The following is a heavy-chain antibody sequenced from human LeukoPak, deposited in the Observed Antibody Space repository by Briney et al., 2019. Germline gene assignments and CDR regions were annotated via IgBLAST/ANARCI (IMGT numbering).Heavy chain of an antibody. J-gene: IGHJ3*02. CDR3: AKWELPDGAFDI. CDR2: INPNSGGT. CDR1: GYTFTGYY. Sequence: GASVKVSCKASGYTFTGYYMHWGRQAPGQGLEWMGWINPNSGGTNYAQKFQGRVTMTTDTSISTAYMELSRLRSDDTAVYYCAKWELPDGAFDIWGQGTMVTVSS. D-gene: IGHD1-26*01. V-gene: IGHV1-2*02.